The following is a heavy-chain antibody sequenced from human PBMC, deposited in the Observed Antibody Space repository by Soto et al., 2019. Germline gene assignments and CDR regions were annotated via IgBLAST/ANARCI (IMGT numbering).Heavy chain of an antibody. J-gene: IGHJ4*02. CDR1: GVTVTNSY. V-gene: IGHV3-53*01. CDR3: ARGGYSGHDPNYCLDY. Sequence: GGPQRLSYTASGVTVTNSYVTWVRQAPGKGLEWVSLIYRGGNTYYADSVKGRFTISRDTSKNTLYLQMNSLRAEDTAVYYCARGGYSGHDPNYCLDYWGQGNPVTVSS. CDR2: IYRGGNT. D-gene: IGHD5-12*01.